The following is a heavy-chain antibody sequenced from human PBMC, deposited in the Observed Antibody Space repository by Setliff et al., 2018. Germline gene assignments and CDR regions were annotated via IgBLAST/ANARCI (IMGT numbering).Heavy chain of an antibody. CDR2: IYPGDSDT. J-gene: IGHJ4*02. CDR3: ARESYDSSGYIYCFDY. CDR1: GYSFTNYW. V-gene: IGHV5-51*01. Sequence: PGESLKISCKGSGYSFTNYWIGWVRQMPGKGLGWMGIIYPGDSDTRYSPSFQGQVTISADKSISTAYLQWSSLKPSDTAMYYCARESYDSSGYIYCFDYWGQGTLVTVSS. D-gene: IGHD3-22*01.